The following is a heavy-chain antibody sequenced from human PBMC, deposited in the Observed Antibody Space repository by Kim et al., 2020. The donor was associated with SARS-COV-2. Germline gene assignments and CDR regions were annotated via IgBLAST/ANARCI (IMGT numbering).Heavy chain of an antibody. CDR2: IYPGDSDT. CDR3: VRDARGGVVAATPYYYGMDV. Sequence: GESLKISCKGSGYSFTSYWIGWVRQMPGKGLEWMGIIYPGDSDTRYSPSFQGQVTISADKSISTAYLQWSSLKASDTAMYYCVRDARGGVVAATPYYYGMDVWGQGTTVTVSS. CDR1: GYSFTSYW. V-gene: IGHV5-51*01. J-gene: IGHJ6*02. D-gene: IGHD2-15*01.